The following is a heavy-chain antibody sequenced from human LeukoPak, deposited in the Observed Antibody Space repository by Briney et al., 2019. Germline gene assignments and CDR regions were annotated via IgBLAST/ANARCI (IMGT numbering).Heavy chain of an antibody. CDR1: GFTFSNYW. CDR3: AREMRGKDAFDI. J-gene: IGHJ3*02. Sequence: PGGSLRLSCAASGFTFSNYWMHWVRQAPGKGLVWVSRINSDGSNTNYADSVKGRFTISRDNAKNSLYLQMNSLRAEDMAVYYCAREMRGKDAFDIWGQGTMVTVSS. CDR2: INSDGSNT. V-gene: IGHV3-74*01.